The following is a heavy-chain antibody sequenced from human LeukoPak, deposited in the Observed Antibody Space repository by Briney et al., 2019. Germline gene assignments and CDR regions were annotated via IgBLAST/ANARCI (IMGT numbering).Heavy chain of an antibody. D-gene: IGHD2-15*01. CDR3: AKGLKYCSGGSCSLYMDV. CDR2: LWDDGSRK. Sequence: GGSLRLSCASSGFSFSAYDMHGVREAPGKGREGVAVLWDDGSRKYSADSVRGRFTISRDNSKNTLYLQMNSLRAEDTAVYYCAKGLKYCSGGSCSLYMDVWGKGTTVTVSS. V-gene: IGHV3-33*06. CDR1: GFSFSAYD. J-gene: IGHJ6*03.